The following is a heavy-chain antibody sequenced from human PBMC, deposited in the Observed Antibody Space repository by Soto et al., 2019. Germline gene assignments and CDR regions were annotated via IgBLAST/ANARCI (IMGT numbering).Heavy chain of an antibody. J-gene: IGHJ4*02. Sequence: WGALRLSCSASGFTFNNARMSWVRQAPGKGLDWVGRIDGGKTDFAAPVEGRFTFSRDDSRNTLFLQMNSLKTEDTGVYYCTSNAAAKVGTLSYWGQGTLVTDSS. CDR1: GFTFNNAR. D-gene: IGHD1-26*01. V-gene: IGHV3-15*01. CDR3: TSNAAAKVGTLSY. CDR2: IDGGKT.